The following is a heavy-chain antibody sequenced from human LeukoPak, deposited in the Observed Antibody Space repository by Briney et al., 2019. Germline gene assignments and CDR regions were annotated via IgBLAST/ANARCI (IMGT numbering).Heavy chain of an antibody. CDR2: ISFDENRK. CDR3: ARNYYHSSAPGSWFDP. Sequence: GGSLRLSCAASGFIFSSYAMYWVRQAPGKGLEWVALISFDENRKYYRDSVKGRFTISRDDSNNTMHLQMNSVRPEDTAVYFCARNYYHSSAPGSWFDPWGQGTLVTVSS. J-gene: IGHJ5*02. V-gene: IGHV3-30*04. CDR1: GFIFSSYA. D-gene: IGHD3-22*01.